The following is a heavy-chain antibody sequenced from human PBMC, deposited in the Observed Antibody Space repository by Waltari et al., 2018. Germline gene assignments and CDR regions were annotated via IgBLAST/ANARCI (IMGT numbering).Heavy chain of an antibody. J-gene: IGHJ6*03. CDR3: ARDVAYCSSTSCYDYYYYMDV. D-gene: IGHD2-2*01. CDR1: GGSISSYY. V-gene: IGHV4-4*07. CDR2: IYTSGST. Sequence: QVQLQESGPGLVKPSETLSLTCTVSGGSISSYYWSWIRPPAGQGLERIGRIYTSGSTNYNPSLKSRVTMSVDTSKNQFSLKLSSVTAADTAVYYCARDVAYCSSTSCYDYYYYMDVWGKGTTVTVSS.